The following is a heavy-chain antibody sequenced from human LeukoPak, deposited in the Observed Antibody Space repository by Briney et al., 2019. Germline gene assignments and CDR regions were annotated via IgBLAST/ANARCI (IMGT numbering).Heavy chain of an antibody. CDR2: ISSSGTTI. V-gene: IGHV3-11*01. Sequence: GGSLRLSCTASGFTFSGYCMSWIRQAPGKGLEWVSYISSSGTTISYADSVKGRFTISRDNTKNSLYLQMNTLRAEDTAIYYCARAAGWFDPWGQGTPVTVSS. CDR3: ARAAGWFDP. J-gene: IGHJ5*02. CDR1: GFTFSGYC.